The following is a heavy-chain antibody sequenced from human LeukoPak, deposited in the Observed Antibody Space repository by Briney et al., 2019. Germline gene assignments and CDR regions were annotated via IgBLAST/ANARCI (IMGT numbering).Heavy chain of an antibody. Sequence: GGSLRLSCAASGFTFSSYAMSWVRQAPGKGLEWASAISGSGGYTYYADSVQGRFTISRDNSKSTLCLQMNSLRAEDTAVYYCAKQLGYCSDGSCYFPYWGQGTLVTVSS. CDR3: AKQLGYCSDGSCYFPY. D-gene: IGHD2-15*01. V-gene: IGHV3-23*01. CDR2: ISGSGGYT. CDR1: GFTFSSYA. J-gene: IGHJ4*02.